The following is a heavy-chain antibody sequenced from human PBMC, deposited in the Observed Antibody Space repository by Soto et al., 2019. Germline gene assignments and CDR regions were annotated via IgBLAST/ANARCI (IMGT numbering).Heavy chain of an antibody. D-gene: IGHD5-12*01. Sequence: QVQLVESGGGVVQPGRSLRLSCAASGFTFSTYGMHWVRQAPGKGLEWVAGISYHGDNKYYADSVKGRFTISRDNSKNTFYLQMNSLRPEETAVYYCAKGYDWGVGYLDYWGQGTLVTVSS. CDR3: AKGYDWGVGYLDY. CDR2: ISYHGDNK. J-gene: IGHJ4*02. V-gene: IGHV3-30*18. CDR1: GFTFSTYG.